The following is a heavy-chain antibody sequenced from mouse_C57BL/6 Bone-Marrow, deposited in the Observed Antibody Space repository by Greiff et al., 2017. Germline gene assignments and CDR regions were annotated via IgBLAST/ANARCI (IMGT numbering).Heavy chain of an antibody. D-gene: IGHD1-1*01. Sequence: VQLQQSGAELVRPGASVKLSCTASGFNIKDDYMHWVKQRPEQGLEWIGWIDPENGDTEYASKFQGKATMPADTSSHTAYLQLRSLTSEDTAVYYCTTGYYGSSFDYWGQGTTRTGSS. CDR2: IDPENGDT. J-gene: IGHJ2*01. V-gene: IGHV14-4*01. CDR1: GFNIKDDY. CDR3: TTGYYGSSFDY.